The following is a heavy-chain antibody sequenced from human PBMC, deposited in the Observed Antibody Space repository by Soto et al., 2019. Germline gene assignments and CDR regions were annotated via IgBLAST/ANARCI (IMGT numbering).Heavy chain of an antibody. CDR2: ISYDGSNK. CDR1: GFTFSSYA. J-gene: IGHJ4*02. D-gene: IGHD3-22*01. Sequence: GGSLRLSCAASGFTFSSYAMHWVRQAPGKGLEWVAVISYDGSNKYYADSVKGRFTISRDNSKNTLYLQMNSLRAEDTAVYYCARDSTYYYDSSGYAGVPDYWGQGTLVTVSS. CDR3: ARDSTYYYDSSGYAGVPDY. V-gene: IGHV3-30-3*01.